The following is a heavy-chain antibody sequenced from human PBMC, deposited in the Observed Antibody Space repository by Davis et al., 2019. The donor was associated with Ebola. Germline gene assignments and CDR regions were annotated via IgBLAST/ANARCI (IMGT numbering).Heavy chain of an antibody. CDR3: ACQYYYDSSGYYYRYYYYYYGMDV. CDR1: VITFSSYA. Sequence: GGSLRLSCTDSVITFSSYAMTWVRQAPGKGLEWVSAISGSGGSTYYADSVKGRFTISRDNSKKTLYLQMNSLRAEDTAVYYCACQYYYDSSGYYYRYYYYYYGMDVWGKGTTVTVSS. D-gene: IGHD3-22*01. V-gene: IGHV3-23*01. CDR2: ISGSGGST. J-gene: IGHJ6*04.